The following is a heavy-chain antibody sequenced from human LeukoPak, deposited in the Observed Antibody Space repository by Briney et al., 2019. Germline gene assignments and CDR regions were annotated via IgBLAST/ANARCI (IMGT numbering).Heavy chain of an antibody. CDR3: ARRLRFLERYETGDWYFDL. Sequence: PSETLSLTCAVYGGSFSGYYWSWIRQPPGKGLEWIGEINHSGSTNYNPSLKSRVTISVDTSKNQFSLKLSSVTAADTAVYYCARRLRFLERYETGDWYFDLWGRGTLVTVSS. D-gene: IGHD3-3*01. CDR1: GGSFSGYY. V-gene: IGHV4-34*01. J-gene: IGHJ2*01. CDR2: INHSGST.